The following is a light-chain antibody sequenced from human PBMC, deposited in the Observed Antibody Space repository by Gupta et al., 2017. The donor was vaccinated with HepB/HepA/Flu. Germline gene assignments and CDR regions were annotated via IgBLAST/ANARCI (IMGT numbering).Light chain of an antibody. V-gene: IGLV2-23*02. CDR1: SSAIGSDRL. CDR2: EFT. CDR3: SSYTATNTV. Sequence: SALTQPASVSGSPGQSITISCTGASSAIGSDRLVSWFQQHTGNVPTLIIYEFTKRPSGVSSRFSGSQSANAASLTISGLRAEDDADYYCSSYTATNTVFGGGTKVTVL. J-gene: IGLJ2*01.